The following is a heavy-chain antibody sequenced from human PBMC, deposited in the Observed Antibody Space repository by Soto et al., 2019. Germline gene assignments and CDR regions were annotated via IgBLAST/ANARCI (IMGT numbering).Heavy chain of an antibody. Sequence: LRLSCAASGFTFSSYGMHWVRQAPGKGLEWVAVISYDGSNKYYADSVKGRFTISRDNSKNTLYLQMNSLRAEDTAVYYCAKGGPYYYYYYLDVWGKGTTVTVSS. CDR3: AKGGPYYYYYYLDV. CDR1: GFTFSSYG. J-gene: IGHJ6*03. V-gene: IGHV3-30*18. D-gene: IGHD2-15*01. CDR2: ISYDGSNK.